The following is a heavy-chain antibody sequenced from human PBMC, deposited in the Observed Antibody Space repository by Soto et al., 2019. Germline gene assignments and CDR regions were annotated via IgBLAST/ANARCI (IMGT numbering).Heavy chain of an antibody. Sequence: QVQLVESGGGVVQPGRSLRLSCAASGFTFSSYGMHWVRQAPGKGLEWVAVIWYDGSNNYYADSEKGRFTISRDNSKNTLYLQMNSLRAEDTAVYYCTRDSRAEEYYDSSGYYSHRGYYGMDVWGQGTTVTVSS. CDR3: TRDSRAEEYYDSSGYYSHRGYYGMDV. CDR1: GFTFSSYG. D-gene: IGHD3-22*01. J-gene: IGHJ6*02. CDR2: IWYDGSNN. V-gene: IGHV3-33*01.